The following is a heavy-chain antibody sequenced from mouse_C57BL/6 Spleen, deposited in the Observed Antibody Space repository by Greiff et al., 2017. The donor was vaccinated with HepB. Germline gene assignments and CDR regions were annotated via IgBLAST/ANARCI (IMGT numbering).Heavy chain of an antibody. J-gene: IGHJ3*01. CDR3: TLYDYDGWFAY. CDR2: IDPENGDT. CDR1: GFNIKDDY. Sequence: EVKLQESGAELVRPGASVKLSCTASGFNIKDDYMHWVKQRPEQGLEWIGWIDPENGDTEYASKFQGKATITADTSSNTAYLQLSSLTSEDTAVYYCTLYDYDGWFAYWGQGTLVTVSA. V-gene: IGHV14-4*01. D-gene: IGHD2-4*01.